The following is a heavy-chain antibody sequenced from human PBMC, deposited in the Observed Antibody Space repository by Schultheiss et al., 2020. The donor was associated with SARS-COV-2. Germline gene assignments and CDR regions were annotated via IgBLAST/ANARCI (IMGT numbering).Heavy chain of an antibody. J-gene: IGHJ4*02. CDR3: ARLGVAGTGVDY. Sequence: SVKVSCKASGYTFTSYYMHWVRQAPGQGLEWMGGIIPIFGTANYAQKFQGRVTITADESTSTAYMELSSLRSEDTAVYYCARLGVAGTGVDYWGQGTLVTVSS. V-gene: IGHV1-69*13. D-gene: IGHD6-19*01. CDR2: IIPIFGTA. CDR1: GYTFTSYY.